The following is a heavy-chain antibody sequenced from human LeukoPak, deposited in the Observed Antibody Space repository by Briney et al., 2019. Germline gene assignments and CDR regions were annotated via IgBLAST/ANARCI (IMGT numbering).Heavy chain of an antibody. D-gene: IGHD3-10*01. V-gene: IGHV5-51*01. CDR1: GYSFTSYW. Sequence: GESLKISCKGSGYSFTSYWVGWVRQMPGKGLEWMGIIYPGDSDTGYSPSFQGQVTISADKSISTAYLQWSSLKASDTVMYYCARLNYGQGSNFDYWGQGTLVTVSS. CDR3: ARLNYGQGSNFDY. CDR2: IYPGDSDT. J-gene: IGHJ4*02.